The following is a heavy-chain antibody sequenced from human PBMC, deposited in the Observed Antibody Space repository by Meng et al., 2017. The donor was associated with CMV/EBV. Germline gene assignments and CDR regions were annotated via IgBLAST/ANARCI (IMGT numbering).Heavy chain of an antibody. V-gene: IGHV3-48*04. J-gene: IGHJ3*02. CDR2: ISSSGSTI. CDR3: ASWYDAFDI. CDR1: GFTFSSYS. Sequence: GGSLRLSCAASGFTFSSYSMNWVRQAPGKGLEWASYISSSGSTIYYADSVKGRFTISRDNAKNSLYLQMNSLRAEDTAVYYCASWYDAFDIWGQGTMVTVSS. D-gene: IGHD6-13*01.